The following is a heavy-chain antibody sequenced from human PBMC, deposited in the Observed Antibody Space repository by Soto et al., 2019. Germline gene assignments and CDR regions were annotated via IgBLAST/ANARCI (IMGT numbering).Heavy chain of an antibody. CDR3: ARDGSTDDFWSGPYYFDY. Sequence: QVQLQESGPGLVKPSETLSLTCTVSGGSISTYYWSWIRQPPGKGLEWIGYIYYSGSTNYNPSRKSRVTVSVDTAKNQCSLKLSSVSAADTAVYYCARDGSTDDFWSGPYYFDYWGQGTLGTVSS. D-gene: IGHD3-3*01. J-gene: IGHJ4*02. CDR2: IYYSGST. CDR1: GGSISTYY. V-gene: IGHV4-59*01.